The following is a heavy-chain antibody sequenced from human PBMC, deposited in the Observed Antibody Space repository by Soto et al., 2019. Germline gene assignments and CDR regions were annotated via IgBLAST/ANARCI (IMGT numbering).Heavy chain of an antibody. J-gene: IGHJ2*01. D-gene: IGHD2-15*01. CDR2: IYSTGST. V-gene: IGHV4-4*07. CDR1: GGSISNYY. Sequence: QVHLQESGPGLVKPSETLSITCSVTGGSISNYYWSWIRQPAGKRLEWIGRIYSTGSTNYNPSLKGRVTMSLETSQKQISLQLTSVTAADTAVYYCAREAFSGGVWSFDLWGRGTLVTVSS. CDR3: AREAFSGGVWSFDL.